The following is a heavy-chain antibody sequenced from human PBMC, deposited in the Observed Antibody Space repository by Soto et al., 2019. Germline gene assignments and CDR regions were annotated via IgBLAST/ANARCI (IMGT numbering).Heavy chain of an antibody. Sequence: QVQLVESGGGAVQPGRSLRLSCAVSGFTFRSYGMDWVRQAPGKGLEWVAFIWYDGSNEYYGESVKGRFTISRDNSKNTLYLQMSSLRAEDTAVYYCARDVGVQVWLYHAMDVWGQGTTVTVSS. CDR3: ARDVGVQVWLYHAMDV. CDR1: GFTFRSYG. CDR2: IWYDGSNE. D-gene: IGHD5-18*01. J-gene: IGHJ6*02. V-gene: IGHV3-33*01.